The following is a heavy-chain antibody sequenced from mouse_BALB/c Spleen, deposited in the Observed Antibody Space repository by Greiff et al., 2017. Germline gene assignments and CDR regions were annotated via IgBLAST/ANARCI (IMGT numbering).Heavy chain of an antibody. D-gene: IGHD2-4*01. CDR1: GFTFSSFG. J-gene: IGHJ4*01. CDR3: ARRGITNYAMDY. CDR2: ISSGSSTI. V-gene: IGHV5-17*02. Sequence: VKVVESGGGLVQPGGSRKLSCAASGFTFSSFGMHWVRQAPEKGLEWVAYISSGSSTIYYADTVKGRFTISRDNPKNTLFLQMTSLRSEDTAMYYCARRGITNYAMDYWGQGTSVTVSS.